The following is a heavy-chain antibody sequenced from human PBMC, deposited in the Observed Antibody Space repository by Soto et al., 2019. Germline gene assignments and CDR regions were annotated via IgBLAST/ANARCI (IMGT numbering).Heavy chain of an antibody. Sequence: PGGSLRLSCAASGFTFSNAWMSWVRQAPGKGLEWVGRIKSKTDGGTTDYAAPVKGRFTISRDDSKNTLYLQMNSLKTEDTAVYYCTTEKITFGGVIVIRAAYWGQGTLVTVSS. D-gene: IGHD3-16*02. CDR2: IKSKTDGGTT. CDR3: TTEKITFGGVIVIRAAY. CDR1: GFTFSNAW. V-gene: IGHV3-15*01. J-gene: IGHJ4*02.